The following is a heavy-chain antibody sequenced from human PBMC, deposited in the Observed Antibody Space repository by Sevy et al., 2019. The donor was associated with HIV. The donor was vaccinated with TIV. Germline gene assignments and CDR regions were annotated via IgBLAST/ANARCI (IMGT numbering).Heavy chain of an antibody. CDR1: GFTFSSYE. CDR2: ISSSGSTI. D-gene: IGHD1-7*01. J-gene: IGHJ6*02. V-gene: IGHV3-48*03. Sequence: GGSLRLSCAASGFTFSSYEMNWVRQAPGKGLEWVSYISSSGSTIYYAYSVKGRFTISRDNAKNSLYLQMNSLRAEDTAVYYCARESSITGTTYYYYGMDVWGQGTTVTVSS. CDR3: ARESSITGTTYYYYGMDV.